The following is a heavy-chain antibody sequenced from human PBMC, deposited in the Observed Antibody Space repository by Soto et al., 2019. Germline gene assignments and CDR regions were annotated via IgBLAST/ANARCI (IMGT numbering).Heavy chain of an antibody. D-gene: IGHD5-12*01. CDR2: INPSGGST. CDR1: GYTFTSYY. V-gene: IGHV1-46*01. J-gene: IGHJ4*02. Sequence: GASVKVSCKASGYTFTSYYMHWVRQAPGQGLEWMGIINPSGGSTSYAQKFQGRVTMTRDTSTSTVYMELSSLRSEDTAVYYCAREGDSGYDYSFYFDYWGQGTLVTVSS. CDR3: AREGDSGYDYSFYFDY.